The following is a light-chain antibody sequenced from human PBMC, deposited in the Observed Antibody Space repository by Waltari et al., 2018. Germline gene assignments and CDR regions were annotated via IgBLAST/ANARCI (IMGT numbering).Light chain of an antibody. V-gene: IGLV1-44*01. CDR2: YND. Sequence: QSVLTQPPSAPGTPGQRVTIPCSGGSANIRINTVNWYQPDPGTAPKLLIYYNDQRPSWVPDLFSGSMSDTSASLAISGLQSEDEATYYCSVWDDSLNGVIFGRGTNLAVL. CDR3: SVWDDSLNGVI. CDR1: SANIRINT. J-gene: IGLJ2*01.